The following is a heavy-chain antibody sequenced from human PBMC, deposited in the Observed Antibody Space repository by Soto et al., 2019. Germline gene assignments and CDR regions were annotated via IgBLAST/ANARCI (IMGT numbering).Heavy chain of an antibody. CDR1: GYTFTSCG. V-gene: IGHV1-18*04. CDR3: ARDRLESLWVGELTRQFHYYYYGMDV. CDR2: ISAYNGNT. Sequence: ASVKVSCKASGYTFTSCGISWVRQAPGQGLEWMGWISAYNGNTNYAQNLQGRVTMTTDTSTSTAYMELRSLRSDDTAVYYCARDRLESLWVGELTRQFHYYYYGMDVWGQGTTVTVSS. J-gene: IGHJ6*02. D-gene: IGHD3-10*01.